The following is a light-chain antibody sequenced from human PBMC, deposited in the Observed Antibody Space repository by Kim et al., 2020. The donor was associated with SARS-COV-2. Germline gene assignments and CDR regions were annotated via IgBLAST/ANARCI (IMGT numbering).Light chain of an antibody. CDR3: QQRNNWPPWT. J-gene: IGKJ1*01. Sequence: SPWESAPLSCRASQSVSTYLAWYQQKPGQAPRLLIFGASNRAAGIPARFSGSGSGTDFTLTISSLEPEDFAVYYCQQRNNWPPWTFGQGTKVDIK. V-gene: IGKV3-11*01. CDR2: GAS. CDR1: QSVSTY.